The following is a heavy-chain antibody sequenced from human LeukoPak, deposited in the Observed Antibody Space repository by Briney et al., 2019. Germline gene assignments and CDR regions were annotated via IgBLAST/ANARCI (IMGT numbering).Heavy chain of an antibody. V-gene: IGHV1-2*02. CDR1: GYTLTGYY. J-gene: IGHJ4*02. CDR2: INPKSGVT. Sequence: ASVKVSCKASGYTLTGYYMHWVRQAPGQGLEWLGWINPKSGVTNYAQNFQGRVTMTRDTSISTAYMELSRLRPDDTAVYYCARAKGLYDYWGQGTLVTVSS. CDR3: ARAKGLYDY.